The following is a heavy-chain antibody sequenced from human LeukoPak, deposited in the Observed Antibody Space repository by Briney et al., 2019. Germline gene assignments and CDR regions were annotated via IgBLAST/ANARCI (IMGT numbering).Heavy chain of an antibody. CDR1: GLTFSSYW. V-gene: IGHV3-7*03. CDR3: ARYSRRAFDI. D-gene: IGHD6-13*01. CDR2: IKQDGSEK. Sequence: GSLRLSCAASGLTFSSYWMSWVRQAPGKGLEWVANIKQDGSEKYYVDSVKGRFTISRDNAKNSLHLQMNSLRAEDTAVYYCARYSRRAFDIWGQGTMVTVS. J-gene: IGHJ3*02.